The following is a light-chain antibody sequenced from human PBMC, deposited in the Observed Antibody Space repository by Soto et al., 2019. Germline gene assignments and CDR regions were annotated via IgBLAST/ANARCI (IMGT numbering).Light chain of an antibody. CDR3: CSSAGSYTSV. CDR2: DVS. Sequence: QSALTQPHSVSGSPGQSVTISCTGTSSDVGGYNYVSWYQQHPGKAPKLMIYDVSKRPSGVPDRFSGSKSGNTASLTISGLQAEDEAHYYCCSSAGSYTSVFGGGTKLTVL. J-gene: IGLJ3*02. V-gene: IGLV2-11*01. CDR1: SSDVGGYNY.